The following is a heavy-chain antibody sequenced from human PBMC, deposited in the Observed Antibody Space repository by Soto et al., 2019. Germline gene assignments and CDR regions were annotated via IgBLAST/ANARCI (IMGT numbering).Heavy chain of an antibody. CDR2: IYPGNSNT. J-gene: IGHJ4*02. CDR1: GYSCTNYW. V-gene: IGHV5-51*01. CDR3: ARPSDVGLASSFEY. Sequence: PGESLKISCQGAGYSCTNYWSGWVRQMPGTGLEWLGIIYPGNSNTRYSPSFEGQVTMSADKSINTAYLQWSSLRASDTAIYFCARPSDVGLASSFEYWGQGTQVTVSS.